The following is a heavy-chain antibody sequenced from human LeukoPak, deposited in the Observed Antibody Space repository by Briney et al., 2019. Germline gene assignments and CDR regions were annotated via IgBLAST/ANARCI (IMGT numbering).Heavy chain of an antibody. Sequence: GGSLRLSCAASGFTFHNHAMNWVRQAPGKGLEWVSSITYSSRYIYYADSMKGRFISSRDNTQNSLYLQMNSLRAEDTAVYYCARVSRDYGDLDSWGQGTLVTVSS. CDR2: ITYSSRYI. D-gene: IGHD4-17*01. J-gene: IGHJ4*02. CDR3: ARVSRDYGDLDS. CDR1: GFTFHNHA. V-gene: IGHV3-21*01.